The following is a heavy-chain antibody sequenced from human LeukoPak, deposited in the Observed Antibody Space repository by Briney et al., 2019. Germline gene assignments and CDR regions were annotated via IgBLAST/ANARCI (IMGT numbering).Heavy chain of an antibody. Sequence: PGGSLRLSCAASGFTFSIYDMSWVRQAPGEGLEWVSAIRGSGDGYGTYYADSVKGRFTISRDNSKNTLYLQMKSLRAEDTAVDYCAKVGHCPTTSCFWGQGTPVTVSS. CDR1: GFTFSIYD. J-gene: IGHJ4*02. CDR2: IRGSGDGYGT. D-gene: IGHD2-2*01. V-gene: IGHV3-23*01. CDR3: AKVGHCPTTSCF.